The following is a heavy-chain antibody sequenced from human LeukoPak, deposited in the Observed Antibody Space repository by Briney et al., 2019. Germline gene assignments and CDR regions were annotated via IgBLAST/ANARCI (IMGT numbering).Heavy chain of an antibody. Sequence: TGGSLRLSCAASGFTFSSYSMNWVRQAPGRGLEWVSSISSSSRYIYYADSVKGRFTISRDNAKNSLYLQMNSLRAEDTAVYYCARATFSSSMTTVVLDPWGQGTLVTVSS. CDR3: ARATFSSSMTTVVLDP. CDR1: GFTFSSYS. D-gene: IGHD4-23*01. CDR2: ISSSSRYI. V-gene: IGHV3-21*01. J-gene: IGHJ5*02.